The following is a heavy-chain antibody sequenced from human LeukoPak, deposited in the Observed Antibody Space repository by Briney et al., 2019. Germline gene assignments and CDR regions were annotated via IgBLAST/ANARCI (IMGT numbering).Heavy chain of an antibody. J-gene: IGHJ5*02. CDR2: TYYSSKRSS. D-gene: IGHD2-2*02. Sequence: QTLSLTCAISGDSVSSNSVAWNWISHSPSRGLEWLGRTYYSSKRSSDYAVSVKSRIPIPPDTSKNQFSLQLASVSPEDTAVYYCARGYLKPGFDHWGQGSLVTVSS. CDR3: ARGYLKPGFDH. V-gene: IGHV6-1*01. CDR1: GDSVSSNSVA.